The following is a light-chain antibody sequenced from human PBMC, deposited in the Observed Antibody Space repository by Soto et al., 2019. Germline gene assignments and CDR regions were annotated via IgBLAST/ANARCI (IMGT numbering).Light chain of an antibody. Sequence: QSALTQPASVSGSPGQSITISCTGTRSDIGVYNFVSWYQQHPGEVPKLILYDVNVRPSGVSNRFSGSKSGNTASLTISGLQAEDEADYYCTSWTTSTTMIFGGGTKVTVL. CDR2: DVN. CDR1: RSDIGVYNF. V-gene: IGLV2-14*03. J-gene: IGLJ2*01. CDR3: TSWTTSTTMI.